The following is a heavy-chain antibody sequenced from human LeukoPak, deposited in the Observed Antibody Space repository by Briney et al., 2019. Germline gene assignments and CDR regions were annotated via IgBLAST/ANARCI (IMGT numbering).Heavy chain of an antibody. D-gene: IGHD1-1*01. J-gene: IGHJ6*02. V-gene: IGHV3-23*01. CDR2: VSVSGSSA. CDR3: VNEVGTYYYGMDV. CDR1: GFTFRNYG. Sequence: GGSLRLSGAASGFTFRNYGMSWVRQAPGKGLEWVSVVSVSGSSAYYADSVKGRFTISRDNSKNTLYLQMSSLRAEDTAVYYCVNEVGTYYYGMDVWGQGTTVTVSS.